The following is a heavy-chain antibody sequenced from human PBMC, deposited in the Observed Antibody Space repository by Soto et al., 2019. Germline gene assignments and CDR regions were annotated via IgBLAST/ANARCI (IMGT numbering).Heavy chain of an antibody. CDR1: GYTFTINS. J-gene: IGHJ5*02. V-gene: IGHV1-18*04. CDR3: LRVWGSYGAPSGGAGFVP. Sequence: QVQLVQSGAELKKPGASVKVSCAASGYTFTINSITWVRQAPGQGLEWMGWISAYNGETSYAEKFQGRLTMTTDTSSSTAYMDPRSLRSDDTAVYYCLRVWGSYGAPSGGAGFVPWGQGTMVTVSS. CDR2: ISAYNGET. D-gene: IGHD3-16*01.